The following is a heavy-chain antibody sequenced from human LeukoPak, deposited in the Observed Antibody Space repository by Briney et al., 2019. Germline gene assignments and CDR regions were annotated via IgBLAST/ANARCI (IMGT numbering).Heavy chain of an antibody. CDR3: ARDGKAVAPNFDY. CDR2: INSDGSTT. J-gene: IGHJ4*02. Sequence: GGSLRLSCAASGFTFSSYWMHWVRQAPGKGLVWVSRINSDGSTTNYADSVKGRFTISRDNAKNTLYLQMNSLRAEDTAVYYCARDGKAVAPNFDYWGQGTLVTVSS. V-gene: IGHV3-74*01. CDR1: GFTFSSYW. D-gene: IGHD6-19*01.